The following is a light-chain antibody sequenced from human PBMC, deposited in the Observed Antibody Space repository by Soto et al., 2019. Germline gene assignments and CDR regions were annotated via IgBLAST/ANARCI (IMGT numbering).Light chain of an antibody. CDR2: EAS. Sequence: DIQLTQSPPSLSASVGDRVTITCRTSQSINSHLNLYQQKTGKAPQLLIFEASSLHSGVPSRFGGSGSGTDFTLTITSLQPEDSATYYCQQSYSITSFGGGTKVEIK. CDR1: QSINSH. J-gene: IGKJ4*01. V-gene: IGKV1-39*01. CDR3: QQSYSITS.